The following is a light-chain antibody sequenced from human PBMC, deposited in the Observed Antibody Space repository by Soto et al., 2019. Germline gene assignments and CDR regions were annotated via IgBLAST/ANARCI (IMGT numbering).Light chain of an antibody. CDR1: QNINSE. CDR2: KAS. CDR3: QQFKTYPGT. V-gene: IGKV1-5*03. J-gene: IGKJ5*01. Sequence: DIQMTQSPSTLSASVGDRVTIACRASQNINSELAWYQQKPGKAPNLLIYKASSLESGVPLRFSGSGSGTEFTLTISSLQPDDFATYYCQQFKTYPGTFGQGTRLEIK.